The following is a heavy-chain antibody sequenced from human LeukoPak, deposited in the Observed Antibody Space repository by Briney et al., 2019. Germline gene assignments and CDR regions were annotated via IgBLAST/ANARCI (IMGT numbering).Heavy chain of an antibody. J-gene: IGHJ4*02. Sequence: ASVKVSCKASGYTFTSYDINWVRQATGQGLEWMGWMNPNSGNTGYAQKFQGRVTVTRNTSISTAYMELSSLRSEDTAVYYCARDRITMVRVNDYWGQGTLVTVSS. CDR2: MNPNSGNT. CDR1: GYTFTSYD. CDR3: ARDRITMVRVNDY. V-gene: IGHV1-8*01. D-gene: IGHD3-10*01.